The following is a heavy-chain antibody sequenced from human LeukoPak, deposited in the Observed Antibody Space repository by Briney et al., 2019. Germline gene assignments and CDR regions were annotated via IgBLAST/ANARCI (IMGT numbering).Heavy chain of an antibody. CDR3: ARDLGALRITMVRGTYNWFDP. V-gene: IGHV1-18*01. D-gene: IGHD3-10*01. Sequence: ASVKVSCKASGYTFTSYGISWVRQAPGQGLEWMGWISAYNGNTNYAQKLQGRVTMTTDTSTSTAYMELRSLRSDGTAVYYCARDLGALRITMVRGTYNWFDPWGQGTLVTVSS. CDR1: GYTFTSYG. CDR2: ISAYNGNT. J-gene: IGHJ5*02.